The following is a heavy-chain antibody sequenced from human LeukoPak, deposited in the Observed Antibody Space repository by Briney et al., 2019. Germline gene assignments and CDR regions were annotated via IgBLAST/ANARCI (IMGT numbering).Heavy chain of an antibody. J-gene: IGHJ5*01. CDR1: GYTFTSYG. D-gene: IGHD3-10*01. CDR3: ARPLRVTMIRGAAFRASSDFDP. V-gene: IGHV1-2*02. Sequence: ASVKVSCKASGYTFTSYGISWVRQAPGQGLEWMGWINPNSGGTNYAQKFQGRVTMTRDTSISTAYMEVSRLRYDDTAVYYCARPLRVTMIRGAAFRASSDFDPWGQGTLVTVSS. CDR2: INPNSGGT.